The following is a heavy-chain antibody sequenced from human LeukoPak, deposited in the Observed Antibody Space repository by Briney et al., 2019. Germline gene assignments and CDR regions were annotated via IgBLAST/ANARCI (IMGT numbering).Heavy chain of an antibody. D-gene: IGHD3-3*01. J-gene: IGHJ6*03. CDR2: MNPNSGNT. CDR1: GYTFTSYD. CDR3: ARGQFDHDFWSGSITPIHYYYMDV. Sequence: ASVKVSCKASGYTFTSYDINWVRQATGQGLEWMGWMNPNSGNTGYAQKFQGRVTITRNTSISTAYMELSSLRSEDTAVYYCARGQFDHDFWSGSITPIHYYYMDVWGKGTTVTVSS. V-gene: IGHV1-8*03.